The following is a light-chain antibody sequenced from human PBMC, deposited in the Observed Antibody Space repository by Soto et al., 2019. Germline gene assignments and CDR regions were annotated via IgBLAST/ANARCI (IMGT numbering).Light chain of an antibody. J-gene: IGLJ2*01. V-gene: IGLV2-14*01. CDR2: DIN. CDR1: SSDVGNYIF. CDR3: VSYTSTTTLV. Sequence: QSALTQPASVSGSPGQSITISCTGTSSDVGNYIFVSWYRQHPGKAPKLMIYDINNRPSGVSNRFSGSKSGNTASLTISGLQAEDEADYYCVSYTSTTTLVFGRGTQLTVL.